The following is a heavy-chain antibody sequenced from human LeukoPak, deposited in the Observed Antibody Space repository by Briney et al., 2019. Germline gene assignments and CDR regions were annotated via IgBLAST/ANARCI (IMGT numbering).Heavy chain of an antibody. V-gene: IGHV3-23*01. CDR2: ISGSGGST. CDR3: AKDLGSGWYLANPFDY. Sequence: GGSLRLSCAASGLTFSSYAMSWVRQAPGKGLEWVSAISGSGGSTYYADSVKGRFTISRDNSKNTLYLQMNSLRAEDTAVYYCAKDLGSGWYLANPFDYWGQGTLVTVSS. D-gene: IGHD6-19*01. CDR1: GLTFSSYA. J-gene: IGHJ4*02.